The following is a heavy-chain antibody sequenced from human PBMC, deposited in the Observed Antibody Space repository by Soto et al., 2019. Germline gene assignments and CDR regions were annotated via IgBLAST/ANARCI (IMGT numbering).Heavy chain of an antibody. CDR2: ISDRGDTT. CDR3: AKDKPGTTSFDY. Sequence: HPGGSLRLSCAASGFTISSYAMSWVRQAPGKGLEWVAAISDRGDTTHYADSVKGRFTISRDTSKNTLYLQMNTLRAEDTAVYYCAKDKPGTTSFDYWGRGTLVTVSS. J-gene: IGHJ4*02. D-gene: IGHD1-1*01. CDR1: GFTISSYA. V-gene: IGHV3-23*01.